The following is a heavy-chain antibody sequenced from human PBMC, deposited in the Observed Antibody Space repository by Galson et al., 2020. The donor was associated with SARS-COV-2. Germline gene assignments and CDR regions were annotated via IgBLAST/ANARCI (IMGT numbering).Heavy chain of an antibody. CDR3: ARRPVVRGVDY. CDR2: LYYRVKT. V-gene: IGHV4-59*01. Sequence: ASETLSLTCTVSGGSINIYYWSWIRQSPERGLEWIGYLYYRVKTKYNPSLESRVTISVDTSKNQFSLKLSSVTAADTALYYCARRPVVRGVDYWGQGSQVTVSS. J-gene: IGHJ4*02. CDR1: GGSINIYY. D-gene: IGHD3-10*01.